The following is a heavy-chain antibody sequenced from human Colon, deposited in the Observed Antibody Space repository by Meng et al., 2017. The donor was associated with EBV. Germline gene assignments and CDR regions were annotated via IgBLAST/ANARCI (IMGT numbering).Heavy chain of an antibody. D-gene: IGHD2-2*01. J-gene: IGHJ4*02. V-gene: IGHV4-30-4*08. CDR3: ARGELLWDY. CDR2: IYYSGST. Sequence: VQLQESGPGLAKPSQTLSLTCTVSDGSVSSGGYYLTWIHQHPGKGLEWFAHIYYSGSTFYNPSLKSRVTISVDTSKNQFSLKLSSVIAADTAVYFCARGELLWDYWGQGTLVTVSS. CDR1: DGSVSSGGYY.